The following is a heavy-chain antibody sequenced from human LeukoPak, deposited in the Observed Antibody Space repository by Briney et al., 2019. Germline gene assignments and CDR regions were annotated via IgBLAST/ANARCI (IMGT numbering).Heavy chain of an antibody. Sequence: GRSLRLSCAASGFTFSIFGTHWVRQAPGKGLEWVAVISYDGSNIYYGDSVKGRFTISRDNSKNTLYLQMNSLRVEDTAVCYCAKKRAGGTSAPLDYWGQGTLVTVSS. D-gene: IGHD4-23*01. J-gene: IGHJ4*02. CDR1: GFTFSIFG. CDR2: ISYDGSNI. V-gene: IGHV3-30*18. CDR3: AKKRAGGTSAPLDY.